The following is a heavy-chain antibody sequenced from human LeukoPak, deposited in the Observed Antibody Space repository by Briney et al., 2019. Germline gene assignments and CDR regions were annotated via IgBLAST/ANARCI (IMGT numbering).Heavy chain of an antibody. CDR2: IISISPTA. V-gene: IGHV1-69*05. Sequence: ASVKVSFKASGGTFSSYAISWVRQAPGQGLEWLGGIISISPTANYAQKFQDRVTMNMDESTTTAFMELSSLRSDDTAVYYCARGRVSGTTLVTWFDTWGQGTLVTVSS. J-gene: IGHJ5*02. D-gene: IGHD5-18*01. CDR1: GGTFSSYA. CDR3: ARGRVSGTTLVTWFDT.